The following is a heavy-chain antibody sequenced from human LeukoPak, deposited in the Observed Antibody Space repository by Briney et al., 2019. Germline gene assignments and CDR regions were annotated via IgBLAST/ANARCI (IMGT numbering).Heavy chain of an antibody. J-gene: IGHJ4*02. CDR3: ARGVRRPGSGSYSIRYFDF. CDR2: IATTGDT. D-gene: IGHD3-10*01. Sequence: GGSLRLTCAASGFTFSRYDMHWVGQATGEGLERVATIATTGDTYYPGSVKGRFTISRENAKNSLYLQMNSLRAGDTAVYYCARGVRRPGSGSYSIRYFDFWGQGTLVTVSS. CDR1: GFTFSRYD. V-gene: IGHV3-13*01.